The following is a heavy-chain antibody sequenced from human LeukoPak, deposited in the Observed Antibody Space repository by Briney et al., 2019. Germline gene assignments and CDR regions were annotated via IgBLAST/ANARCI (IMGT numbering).Heavy chain of an antibody. V-gene: IGHV4-34*01. CDR2: IHHSGST. CDR1: GGSFSGYY. CDR3: TRPYYYYMDV. Sequence: SETLSLTCAVYGGSFSGYYWSWVRQPPGKGLEWIGEIHHSGSTNYNPSLRSRVTISVDKSKNQFSLSLSSVTAADTAVYYCTRPYYYYMDVWGKGTTVTVSS. J-gene: IGHJ6*03.